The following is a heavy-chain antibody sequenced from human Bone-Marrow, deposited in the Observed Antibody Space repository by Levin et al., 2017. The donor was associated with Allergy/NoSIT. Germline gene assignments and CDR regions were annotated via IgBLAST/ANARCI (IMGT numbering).Heavy chain of an antibody. D-gene: IGHD3-10*01. CDR1: GGSLSSGDYY. CDR3: ARLDTIGYKTFDY. V-gene: IGHV4-30-4*01. CDR2: IHYSGST. J-gene: IGHJ4*02. Sequence: SQTLSLPCTVSGGSLSSGDYYWSWIRQPPGKGLEWLGHIHYSGSTSYNPSLKSRVSISIDTSQNQFSLQLSSVTAADTAVFFCARLDTIGYKTFDYWGPGTLVTVSS.